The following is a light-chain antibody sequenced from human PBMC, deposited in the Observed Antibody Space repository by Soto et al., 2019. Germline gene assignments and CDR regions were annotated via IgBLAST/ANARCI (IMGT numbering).Light chain of an antibody. CDR3: HQSQNWPRT. Sequence: EIVLTQSPATLSVSPGERDTLSCRSRPGVFSNLAWYQQKPGQAPRLRIYGASTRASAIPARFSGRGSGTDCTLTISRLQSEDFAVYFCHQSQNWPRTFGQGTKGDVK. J-gene: IGKJ1*01. CDR2: GAS. CDR1: PGVFSN. V-gene: IGKV3D-15*01.